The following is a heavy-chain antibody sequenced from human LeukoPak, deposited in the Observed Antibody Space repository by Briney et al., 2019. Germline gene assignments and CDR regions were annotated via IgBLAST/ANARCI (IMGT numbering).Heavy chain of an antibody. J-gene: IGHJ4*02. V-gene: IGHV3-30*04. CDR1: GFTFSSYA. Sequence: GRSLRLSCAASGFTFSSYAIHWVRQAPGKGLEWVADISYDGTSEYYADSVKGRFTTSRDNSKNTLYLQMNSLRAEDTAVYYCARARQNPGGYHPSYFDYWGQGTLVTVSS. CDR3: ARARQNPGGYHPSYFDY. CDR2: ISYDGTSE. D-gene: IGHD3-22*01.